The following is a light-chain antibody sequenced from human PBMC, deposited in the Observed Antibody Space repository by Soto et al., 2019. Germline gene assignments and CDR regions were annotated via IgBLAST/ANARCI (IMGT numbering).Light chain of an antibody. CDR3: QQFNSFPIT. V-gene: IGKV1-5*01. CDR2: DAS. CDR1: QSINIW. J-gene: IGKJ5*01. Sequence: DIQMAQSPSTLSASAGDRVTITCRASQSINIWLAWYQQKPGKAPKLLINDASSLESGVPSRFSGSGSGTEFTLTIGSLQPDDFTAYYGQQFNSFPITFGQGTRLEIK.